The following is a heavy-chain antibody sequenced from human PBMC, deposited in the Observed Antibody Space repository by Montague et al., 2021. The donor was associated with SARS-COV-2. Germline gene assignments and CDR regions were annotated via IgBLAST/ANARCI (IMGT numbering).Heavy chain of an antibody. CDR1: GDSMNNYY. J-gene: IGHJ4*02. CDR2: INYSGST. V-gene: IGHV4-59*01. Sequence: SETLSLTCTVSGDSMNNYYWSWIRQPPGKGLEWVGYINYSGSTHYNPSLQSRVTLSRDTSKSQFSLRLTSVTAADTAMYFCARAPMYRSSWYAYFDYWGQGTLVTVSS. D-gene: IGHD6-13*01. CDR3: ARAPMYRSSWYAYFDY.